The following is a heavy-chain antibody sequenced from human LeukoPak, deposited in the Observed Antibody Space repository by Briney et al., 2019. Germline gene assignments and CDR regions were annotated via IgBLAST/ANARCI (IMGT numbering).Heavy chain of an antibody. CDR1: GFTFNTYT. J-gene: IGHJ4*02. V-gene: IGHV3-21*01. CDR3: AKRPSNGWYFADY. D-gene: IGHD6-19*01. CDR2: ITASSTAI. Sequence: GGSLRLSCAASGFTFNTYTMNWVRQAPGKGLEWVSSITASSTAIYSADSVKGRFTISRDNSENTLYLQMNSLRPEDTAVYYCAKRPSNGWYFADYWGQGTLVTVSS.